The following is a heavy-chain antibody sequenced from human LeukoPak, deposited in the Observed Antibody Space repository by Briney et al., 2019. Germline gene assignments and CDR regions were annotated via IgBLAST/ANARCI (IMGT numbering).Heavy chain of an antibody. CDR3: ARRPTYYYDSSGYSPPDHAFDI. CDR2: IYPGDSDT. D-gene: IGHD3-22*01. Sequence: GESLQISCKGSGYSFTSYWIGWVRQMPGKGLEWIGIIYPGDSDTRYSPSFQGQVTISADKSISTAYLQWSSLKASDTAMYYCARRPTYYYDSSGYSPPDHAFDIWGQGTMVTVSS. V-gene: IGHV5-51*01. CDR1: GYSFTSYW. J-gene: IGHJ3*02.